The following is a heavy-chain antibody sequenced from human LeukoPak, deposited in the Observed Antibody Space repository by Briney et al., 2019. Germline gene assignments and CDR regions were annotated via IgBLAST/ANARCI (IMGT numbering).Heavy chain of an antibody. V-gene: IGHV3-23*01. J-gene: IGHJ4*02. CDR2: ISGSGGST. D-gene: IGHD4-17*01. Sequence: GSLRLSCAASGFTFSSYAMSWVRQAPGKGLEWVAAISGSGGSTYYAASLKGRFTISRDNSKNTLYLQMNSLRAEDTAVYYCAKPLTTVTQTDYWGQGTLVTVSS. CDR3: AKPLTTVTQTDY. CDR1: GFTFSSYA.